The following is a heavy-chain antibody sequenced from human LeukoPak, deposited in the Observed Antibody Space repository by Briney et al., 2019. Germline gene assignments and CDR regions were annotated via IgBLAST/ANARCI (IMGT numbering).Heavy chain of an antibody. CDR1: GGTFSGYA. J-gene: IGHJ6*02. V-gene: IGHV1-69*13. CDR3: ARAYVDCSGGSCYWDYYYYGMDV. D-gene: IGHD2-15*01. CDR2: IIPIFGTA. Sequence: ASVKVSCKASGGTFSGYAISWVRQAPGQGLEWMGGIIPIFGTANYAQKFQGRVTITADESTSTAYMELSSLRSEDTAVYYCARAYVDCSGGSCYWDYYYYGMDVWGQGTTVTVSS.